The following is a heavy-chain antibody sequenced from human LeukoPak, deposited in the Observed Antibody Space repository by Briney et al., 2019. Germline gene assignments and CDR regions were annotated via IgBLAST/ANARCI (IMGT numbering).Heavy chain of an antibody. CDR2: ISSSCSTI. V-gene: IGHV3-11*04. CDR1: GFTFSDYY. Sequence: KPGGSQRLSCAASGFTFSDYYMSWIRQAPGRGLEWVSYISSSCSTIYYADSVKGRFTISRDNAKNSLYLQMNSLRAEDTAVYYCARGRYDFPHAFDYWGQGTLVTVSS. CDR3: ARGRYDFPHAFDY. J-gene: IGHJ4*02. D-gene: IGHD3-3*01.